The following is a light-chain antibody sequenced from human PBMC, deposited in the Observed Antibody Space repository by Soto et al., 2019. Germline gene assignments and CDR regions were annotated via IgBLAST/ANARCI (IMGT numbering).Light chain of an antibody. CDR2: DNY. CDR1: SSNVGESD. Sequence: QSVLTQPPSVSAAPGQTVTISCSGSSSNVGESDVSWYQQFPGTAPKLLIFDNYKRPSGIPARFSGSKIGTSATLDITGLQTGDEADYYCGTWDSSLTAGVFGGGTKLTVL. V-gene: IGLV1-51*01. J-gene: IGLJ2*01. CDR3: GTWDSSLTAGV.